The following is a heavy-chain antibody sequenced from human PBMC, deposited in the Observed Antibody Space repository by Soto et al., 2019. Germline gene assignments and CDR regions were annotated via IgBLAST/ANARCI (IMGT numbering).Heavy chain of an antibody. CDR1: GFTFSDYY. Sequence: QVQLVESGGGLVKPGGSLRLSCAASGFTFSDYYMSWIRQAPGKGLEWVSHIGSSGSAIYYADSVKGRFTISRDNANNSLYLQMSSLRVEDTAVYYCARERAMVALRFDPWGQGTLVTVSS. V-gene: IGHV3-11*01. CDR3: ARERAMVALRFDP. D-gene: IGHD5-18*01. CDR2: IGSSGSAI. J-gene: IGHJ5*02.